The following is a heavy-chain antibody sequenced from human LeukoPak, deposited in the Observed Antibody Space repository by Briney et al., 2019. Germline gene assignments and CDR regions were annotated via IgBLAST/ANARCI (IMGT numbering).Heavy chain of an antibody. J-gene: IGHJ4*02. D-gene: IGHD3-10*01. CDR2: MNPNSGNT. CDR3: ARGQGLLWFGELLSPADY. CDR1: GYTFTSYD. Sequence: ASVKVSCKASGYTFTSYDINWVRQATEQGLEWMGWMNPNSGNTGYAQKFQGRVTMTRNTSISTAYMELSSLRSEDTAVYYCARGQGLLWFGELLSPADYWGQGTLVTVSS. V-gene: IGHV1-8*01.